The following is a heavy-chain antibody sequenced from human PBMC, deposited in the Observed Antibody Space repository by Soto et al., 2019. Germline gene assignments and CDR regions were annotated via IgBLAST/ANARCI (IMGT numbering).Heavy chain of an antibody. V-gene: IGHV4-39*01. CDR2: IYYSGKT. D-gene: IGHD3-16*01. J-gene: IGHJ1*01. Sequence: TLSDTCIISGASIMLTTHIRAWIRQPPGKGLEWVGSIYYSGKTHYNPSLKSRTTISVDRSRNQFSLQVSSVTAADMAVFYCAKNLPGIRRFAYRGQCT. CDR1: GASIMLTTHI. CDR3: AKNLPGIRRFAY.